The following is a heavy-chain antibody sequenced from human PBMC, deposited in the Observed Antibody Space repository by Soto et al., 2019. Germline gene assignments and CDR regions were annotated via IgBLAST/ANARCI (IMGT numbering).Heavy chain of an antibody. Sequence: GASVKVSCKASGFTFTSSAVQWVRQARGQRLEWIGWIVVGSGNTNYAQKFQERVTITRDMSTSTAYMELSSLRSEDTAVYYCAADLITGTLHYYYGMDVWGQGTTVTVSS. J-gene: IGHJ6*02. V-gene: IGHV1-58*01. D-gene: IGHD1-7*01. CDR3: AADLITGTLHYYYGMDV. CDR2: IVVGSGNT. CDR1: GFTFTSSA.